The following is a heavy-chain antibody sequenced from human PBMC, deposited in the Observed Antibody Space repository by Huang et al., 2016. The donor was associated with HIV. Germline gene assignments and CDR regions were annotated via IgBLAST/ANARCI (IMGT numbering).Heavy chain of an antibody. V-gene: IGHV3-74*01. J-gene: IGHJ4*02. Sequence: EVQLVESGGGLVQPGGSLRLSCAASGFSISSYWMHWVRQAPGKGLVWGSRINSEGSSTSYADSVKGRFPSSRDNAKNTLYLQMNSLRAEDTAVYYWARDPRIQSWLNFFDYWGQGTLVSVSS. D-gene: IGHD3-22*01. CDR1: GFSISSYW. CDR2: INSEGSST. CDR3: ARDPRIQSWLNFFDY.